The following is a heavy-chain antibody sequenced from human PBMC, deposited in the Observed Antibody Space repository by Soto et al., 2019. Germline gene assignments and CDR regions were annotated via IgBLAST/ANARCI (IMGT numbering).Heavy chain of an antibody. V-gene: IGHV4-39*01. Sequence: PSETLSLTCTVSGGSISSSSYYWGWIRQPPGKGLEWIGSIYYSGSTYYNPSLKSRVTISVDTSKNQFSLKLSSVTAADTAVYYCARHNPGYSSSSAAFDIRGQGTMVTVS. D-gene: IGHD6-6*01. CDR1: GGSISSSSYY. CDR3: ARHNPGYSSSSAAFDI. J-gene: IGHJ3*02. CDR2: IYYSGST.